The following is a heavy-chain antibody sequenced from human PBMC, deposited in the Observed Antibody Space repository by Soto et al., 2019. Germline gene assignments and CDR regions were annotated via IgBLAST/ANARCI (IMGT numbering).Heavy chain of an antibody. CDR2: IIPIFGTA. J-gene: IGHJ4*02. Sequence: SVKVSCKASGGTFSGYAISWVRQAPGQGLEWMGVIIPIFGTANYAQKFQGRFTITADEATSTAYMELSSLRFEDTAVYYCARSRNYCSVVSCYSSYFVYSGPAPRVPVP. CDR3: ARSRNYCSVVSCYSSYFVY. D-gene: IGHD2-15*01. V-gene: IGHV1-69*13. CDR1: GGTFSGYA.